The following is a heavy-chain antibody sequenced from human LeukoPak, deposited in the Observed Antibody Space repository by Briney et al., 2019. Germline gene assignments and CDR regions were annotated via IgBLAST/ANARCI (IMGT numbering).Heavy chain of an antibody. CDR3: AKREPPTYYFDY. J-gene: IGHJ4*02. CDR1: GFNFSSYA. D-gene: IGHD1-26*01. CDR2: PSESCGSR. Sequence: GTLLIICCAASGFNFSSYAVSLRLQALGPGLDCHSPPSESCGSRYYGVLVMRRFIISRDNSKNTLYLQMNSLRAQDTAVYYCAKREPPTYYFDYWGQGTLVTVSS. V-gene: IGHV3-23*01.